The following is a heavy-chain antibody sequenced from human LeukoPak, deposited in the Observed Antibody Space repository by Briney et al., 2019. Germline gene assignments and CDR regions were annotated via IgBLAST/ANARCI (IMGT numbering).Heavy chain of an antibody. J-gene: IGHJ4*02. CDR1: GGSISSYY. CDR3: ARNVVRGVINY. Sequence: SETLSLTCTVSGGSISSYYWSWIRQPPGKGLEWIGYIYTSGSTNYNPSLKSRVTISVDTSKNQFSLKLSSVTAADTAVYYCARNVVRGVINYWGQGTLVTVSS. CDR2: IYTSGST. D-gene: IGHD3-10*01. V-gene: IGHV4-4*09.